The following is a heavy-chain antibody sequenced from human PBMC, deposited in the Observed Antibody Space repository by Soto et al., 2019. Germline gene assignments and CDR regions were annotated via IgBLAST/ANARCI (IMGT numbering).Heavy chain of an antibody. CDR2: ISYDGSNK. Sequence: GGSLRLSCAASGFTFSSYGMHWVRQAPGKGLEWVAVISYDGSNKYYADSVKGRFTISRDNSKNTLYLQMNSLRAEDTAVYYCAKDSSGSSAEGAKYYGMDVWGQGTTVTVSS. CDR1: GFTFSSYG. V-gene: IGHV3-30*18. D-gene: IGHD1-26*01. J-gene: IGHJ6*02. CDR3: AKDSSGSSAEGAKYYGMDV.